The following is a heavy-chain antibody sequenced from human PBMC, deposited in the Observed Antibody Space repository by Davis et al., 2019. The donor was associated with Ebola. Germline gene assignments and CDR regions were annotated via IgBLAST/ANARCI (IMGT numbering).Heavy chain of an antibody. Sequence: GGSLRLSCAASAFPFSSYAMSWVRQAPGRGLEWVFTIVGSGTTYYADSVKGRFTISRDNAKNSLYLQMNSLRAEDTAVYYCARDSGWNIDYWGQGTLVTVAS. CDR3: ARDSGWNIDY. D-gene: IGHD1/OR15-1a*01. V-gene: IGHV3-23*01. CDR2: IVGSGTT. J-gene: IGHJ4*02. CDR1: AFPFSSYA.